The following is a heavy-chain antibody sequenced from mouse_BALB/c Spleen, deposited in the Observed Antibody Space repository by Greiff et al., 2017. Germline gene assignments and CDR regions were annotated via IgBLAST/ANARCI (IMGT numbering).Heavy chain of an antibody. CDR2: ILPGSGST. CDR3: ATKRKYGNLYYYAMDY. D-gene: IGHD2-10*02. CDR1: GYTFSSYW. V-gene: IGHV1-9*01. J-gene: IGHJ4*01. Sequence: QIQLQQSGAELMKPGASVKISCKATGYTFSSYWIEWVKQRPGHGLEWIGEILPGSGSTNYNEKFKGKATFTADTSSNTAYMQLSSLTSEDSAVYYCATKRKYGNLYYYAMDYWGQGTSVTVSS.